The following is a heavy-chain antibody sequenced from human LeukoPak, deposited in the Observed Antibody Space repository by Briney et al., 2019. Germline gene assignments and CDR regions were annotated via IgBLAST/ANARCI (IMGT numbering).Heavy chain of an antibody. Sequence: PGGSLRLSCAASGLTFSNYGMHLVRQAPGKGLEWVAFIRYDGDNKYYADSVKGRFTISRDNSNNTLYLQMNSLRPEDTAVYYCAKDLFYSNYYFDYWGQGTLVTVSS. D-gene: IGHD4-11*01. CDR2: IRYDGDNK. V-gene: IGHV3-30*02. CDR1: GLTFSNYG. J-gene: IGHJ4*02. CDR3: AKDLFYSNYYFDY.